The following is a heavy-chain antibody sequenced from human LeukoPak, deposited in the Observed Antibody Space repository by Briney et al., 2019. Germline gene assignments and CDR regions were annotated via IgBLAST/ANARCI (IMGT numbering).Heavy chain of an antibody. D-gene: IGHD2-15*01. J-gene: IGHJ6*03. Sequence: GASVKVSCKASGGTFSSYAISWVRQAPGQGLEWMGGIIPIFGTANYAQKFQGRVTITADKSTSTAYMELSSLRSEDTAVYYCARDPGYCSGGSCYYYYYYMDVWGKGTTVTVSS. CDR3: ARDPGYCSGGSCYYYYYYMDV. CDR2: IIPIFGTA. V-gene: IGHV1-69*06. CDR1: GGTFSSYA.